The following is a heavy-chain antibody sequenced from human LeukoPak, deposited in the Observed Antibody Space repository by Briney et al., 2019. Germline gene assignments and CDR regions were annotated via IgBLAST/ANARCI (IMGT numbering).Heavy chain of an antibody. D-gene: IGHD2-2*01. J-gene: IGHJ4*02. CDR2: ISGSGGST. CDR3: AKDLLSTSYAICFDY. Sequence: PGGSLRLSCAASGFTFSSYAMSWVRQAPGKGLEWVSAISGSGGSTYYADSVKGRFTISRDNSKNTLYLQMNSLRAEDTAVYYCAKDLLSTSYAICFDYWGQGTLVTVSS. CDR1: GFTFSSYA. V-gene: IGHV3-23*01.